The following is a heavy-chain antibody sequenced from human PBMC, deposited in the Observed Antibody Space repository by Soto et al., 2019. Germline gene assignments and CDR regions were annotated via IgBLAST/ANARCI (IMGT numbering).Heavy chain of an antibody. Sequence: EVQLVESGGGLVKPGGSLRLSCAASGFTFSSYMMNWVRQAPGKGLEWVSSISSSSNYKYYADSVKGRFTISRDNAKNSRYLQMNSLRAEDTAVYYCARDPSPYDFWSGYSVWGLDYWGQGTLVTVSS. D-gene: IGHD3-3*01. CDR3: ARDPSPYDFWSGYSVWGLDY. J-gene: IGHJ4*02. CDR2: ISSSSNYK. V-gene: IGHV3-21*01. CDR1: GFTFSSYM.